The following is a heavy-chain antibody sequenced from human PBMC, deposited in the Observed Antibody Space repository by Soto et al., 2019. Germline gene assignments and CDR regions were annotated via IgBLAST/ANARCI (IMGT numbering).Heavy chain of an antibody. Sequence: EVQLVESGGGLVQPGGSLRLSCAASGFTFSDHYMDWVRQAPGQGLEWVGRIRNKAGSYTTEYAASVKGRFTISRDDSKNSLCLQMNSLKTEDTAVYYCASPQYLDRIYGGQGTLVTVSS. CDR3: ASPQYLDRIY. V-gene: IGHV3-72*01. CDR1: GFTFSDHY. D-gene: IGHD2-2*01. CDR2: IRNKAGSYTT. J-gene: IGHJ4*02.